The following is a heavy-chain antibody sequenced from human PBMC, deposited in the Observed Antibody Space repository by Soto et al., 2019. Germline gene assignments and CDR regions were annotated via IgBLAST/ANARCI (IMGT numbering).Heavy chain of an antibody. CDR3: ARDLLGGDSSSPPIPNYYGMDV. CDR1: GFTFSSYG. J-gene: IGHJ6*02. CDR2: IWYDGSNK. V-gene: IGHV3-33*01. Sequence: QVQLVESGGGVVQPGRSLRLSCAASGFTFSSYGMHWVRQAPGKGLEWVAVIWYDGSNKYYAGSVKGRFTISRDNSKNTLYLQMNSLRAEDTAVYYCARDLLGGDSSSPPIPNYYGMDVWGQGTTVTVSS. D-gene: IGHD6-6*01.